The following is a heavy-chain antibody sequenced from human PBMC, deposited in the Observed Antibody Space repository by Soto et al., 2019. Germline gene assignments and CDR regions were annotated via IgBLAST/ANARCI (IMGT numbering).Heavy chain of an antibody. CDR3: ARVRRYTSRPDAYDN. CDR1: GGSISSYY. V-gene: IGHV4-59*01. CDR2: IDYSGST. J-gene: IGHJ3*02. Sequence: SETLSLTCTVSGGSISSYYWSWIRQPPGKELEWIGYIDYSGSTTYNPSIKSRVTISVDTSKNQFSLKLRSVTAADTAVYYCARVRRYTSRPDAYDNWGQGTMVTVSS. D-gene: IGHD6-13*01.